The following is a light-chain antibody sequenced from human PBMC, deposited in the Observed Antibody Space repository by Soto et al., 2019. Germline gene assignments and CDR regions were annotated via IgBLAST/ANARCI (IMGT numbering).Light chain of an antibody. CDR2: GAF. J-gene: IGKJ4*01. CDR1: QDITKY. CDR3: QQVDTYPMT. V-gene: IGKV1-9*01. Sequence: DIRLAQSPSFLSASAGYRVSIPCRDSQDITKYLAWFQQKPGRAPKLLIYGAFTLQRGVPSRFSGRGSGTEFTLTISSLQPEDFATYSCQQVDTYPMTFGGGTKVDIK.